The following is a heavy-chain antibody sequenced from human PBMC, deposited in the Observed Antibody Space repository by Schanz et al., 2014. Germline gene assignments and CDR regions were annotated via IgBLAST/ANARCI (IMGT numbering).Heavy chain of an antibody. J-gene: IGHJ6*02. V-gene: IGHV3-23*01. CDR3: AKAFRTTKYYGMDV. Sequence: EVQLLESGGGLVQPGGSLRVSCAATGFTFSDYAMTWVRQAPGKGLEWVSAISSTGGSTYYADSVKGRFTISRDNSKNTLSLLVNSLRGEDTATYYCAKAFRTTKYYGMDVWGQGTTVTVS. D-gene: IGHD1-1*01. CDR2: ISSTGGST. CDR1: GFTFSDYA.